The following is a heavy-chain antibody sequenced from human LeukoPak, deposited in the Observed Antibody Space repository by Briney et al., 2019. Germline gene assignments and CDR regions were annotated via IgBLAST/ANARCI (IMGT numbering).Heavy chain of an antibody. J-gene: IGHJ3*02. CDR1: GGSISSGGYY. Sequence: SETLSLTCTVSGGSISSGGYYWSWIRQHPGKGLEWIGYIYYSGSTYYNPSLKSRVTISVDTSKNQFSLKLSSVTAADTAAYYCARDYYDSSGYSGRAFDIWGQGTMVTVSS. CDR3: ARDYYDSSGYSGRAFDI. V-gene: IGHV4-31*03. D-gene: IGHD3-22*01. CDR2: IYYSGST.